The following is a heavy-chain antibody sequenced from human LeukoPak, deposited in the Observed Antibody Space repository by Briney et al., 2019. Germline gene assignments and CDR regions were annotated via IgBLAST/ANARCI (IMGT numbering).Heavy chain of an antibody. CDR2: IDFDGSST. V-gene: IGHV3-74*01. J-gene: IGHJ4*02. Sequence: PGGSLRLSCAASGFTFSNYWMHWVRQAPGKGLVWVSRIDFDGSSTTYADSVKGRFTFSRDNAKSTLSLQMNSLRVEDTAVYYCVRDGDADVEFDYWGQGTLVTVSS. CDR1: GFTFSNYW. CDR3: VRDGDADVEFDY. D-gene: IGHD1-1*01.